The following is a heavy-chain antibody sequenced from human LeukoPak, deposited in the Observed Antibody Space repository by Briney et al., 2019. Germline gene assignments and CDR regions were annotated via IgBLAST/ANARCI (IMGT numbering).Heavy chain of an antibody. V-gene: IGHV1-18*01. CDR2: INVYNGQT. CDR3: ARDGFFDY. Sequence: ASVKVSCKASGYTFSNYGIGWVRQAPRQGLEWMGWINVYNGQTNYAQKFQGRVTMTADTSTATAYMELRSLRSDDTAVYYCARDGFFDYWGQGTLVTVSS. J-gene: IGHJ4*02. D-gene: IGHD5-12*01. CDR1: GYTFSNYG.